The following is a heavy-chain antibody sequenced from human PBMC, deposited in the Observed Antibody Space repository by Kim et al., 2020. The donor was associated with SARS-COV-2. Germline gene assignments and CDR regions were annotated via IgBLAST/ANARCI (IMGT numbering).Heavy chain of an antibody. V-gene: IGHV3-30*04. CDR3: ARGRRGRVIWRNDESDFDY. CDR2: ISYDGSNK. J-gene: IGHJ4*02. CDR1: GFTFSSYA. Sequence: GGSLRLSCAASGFTFSSYAMHWVRQAPGKGLEWVAVISYDGSNKYYADSVKGRFTISRDNSKNTLYLQMNSLRAEDTAVYYCARGRRGRVIWRNDESDFDYWGQGTLVTVSS. D-gene: IGHD1-1*01.